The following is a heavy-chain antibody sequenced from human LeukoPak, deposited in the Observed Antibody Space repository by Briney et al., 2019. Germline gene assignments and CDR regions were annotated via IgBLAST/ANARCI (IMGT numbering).Heavy chain of an antibody. CDR3: AALKGYYDSSGYYRYYFDY. CDR1: GGSISSYY. V-gene: IGHV4-59*01. D-gene: IGHD3-22*01. CDR2: IYYSGST. Sequence: PSETLSLTCTVSGGSISSYYGGWIRQPPGKGLEWIGYIYYSGSTNYNPSLKSRVTISVDTSKNQFSLKLSSVTAADTAVYYCAALKGYYDSSGYYRYYFDYWGQGTLVTVSS. J-gene: IGHJ4*02.